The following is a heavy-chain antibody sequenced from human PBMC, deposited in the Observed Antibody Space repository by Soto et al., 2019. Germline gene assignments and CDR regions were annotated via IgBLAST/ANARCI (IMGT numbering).Heavy chain of an antibody. CDR3: ASPNYGSGSYYNLLFDY. J-gene: IGHJ4*02. V-gene: IGHV1-69*02. CDR1: GGTFSSYT. D-gene: IGHD3-10*01. CDR2: IIPILGIA. Sequence: GASVKVSCKASGGTFSSYTISWVRQAPGQGLEWMGRIIPILGIANYAQKFQGRVTITADKSTSTAYMELSSLRSEDTAVYYCASPNYGSGSYYNLLFDYWGQGTLVTVSS.